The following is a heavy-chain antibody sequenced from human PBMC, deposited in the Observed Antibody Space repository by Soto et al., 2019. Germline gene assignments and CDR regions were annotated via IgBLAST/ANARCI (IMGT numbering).Heavy chain of an antibody. J-gene: IGHJ4*02. V-gene: IGHV4-4*02. CDR3: AREWGIVVVTAPSSLGY. D-gene: IGHD2-21*02. Sequence: QVQLQESGPGLVKPSGTLSLTCAVSGGSISSSNWWSWVRQPPGKGLEWIVEIYHSGSTNYNPSLKSRVTISVDKSKTKCSLKLSSVTAADTAVDYCAREWGIVVVTAPSSLGYWGQGTLVTVSS. CDR2: IYHSGST. CDR1: GGSISSSNW.